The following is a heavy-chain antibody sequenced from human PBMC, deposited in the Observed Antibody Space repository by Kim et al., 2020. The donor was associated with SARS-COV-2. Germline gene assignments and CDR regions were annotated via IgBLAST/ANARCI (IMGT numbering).Heavy chain of an antibody. CDR3: ARDRLRSFTVPYYYYGMDV. CDR2: ISSGSGYI. D-gene: IGHD4-17*01. V-gene: IGHV3-21*04. J-gene: IGHJ6*02. CDR1: GFTFSSYS. Sequence: GGSLRLSCAASGFTFSSYSMNWVRHAPGKGLEWVSSISSGSGYIYYADSVKGRFTISRDNAKNSLYLQMNSLRAEDTAVYYCARDRLRSFTVPYYYYGMDVWDQGTTVTVSS.